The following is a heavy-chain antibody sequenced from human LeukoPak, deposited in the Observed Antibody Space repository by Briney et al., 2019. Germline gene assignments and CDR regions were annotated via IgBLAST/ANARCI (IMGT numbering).Heavy chain of an antibody. CDR3: ASNTKYPGIGY. D-gene: IGHD2-15*01. CDR2: IGGSGGRT. Sequence: GGSLRLSCAASGFTFSNYAMSWVRQAPGKGLEWVSGIGGSGGRTYYADSVKGRFTISRDDSKNTLYLQMNSLRSEDTAVYYCASNTKYPGIGYWGQGTLVTVSS. CDR1: GFTFSNYA. V-gene: IGHV3-23*01. J-gene: IGHJ4*02.